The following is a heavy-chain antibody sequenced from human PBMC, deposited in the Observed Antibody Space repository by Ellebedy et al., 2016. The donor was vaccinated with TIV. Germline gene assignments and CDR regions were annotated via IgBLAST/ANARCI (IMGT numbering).Heavy chain of an antibody. CDR3: ARKAVTGRNWYFDL. V-gene: IGHV3-48*01. CDR1: GFAFNSYS. Sequence: GGSLRLSXSASGFAFNSYSMPWVRQAPGKGLEWISCISGTSVTIYYADSVKGRFTISRDNARNSLYLQMNSLRAEDTAVYFCARKAVTGRNWYFDLWGRGTLVTVSS. J-gene: IGHJ2*01. D-gene: IGHD4-11*01. CDR2: ISGTSVTI.